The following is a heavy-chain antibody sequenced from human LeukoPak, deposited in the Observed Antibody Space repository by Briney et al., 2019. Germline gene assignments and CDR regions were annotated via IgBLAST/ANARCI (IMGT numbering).Heavy chain of an antibody. V-gene: IGHV3-7*04. CDR1: GFTLSSYW. CDR2: IKQAGSDK. CDR3: ARRYDSSGYEAFDI. J-gene: IGHJ3*02. D-gene: IGHD3-22*01. Sequence: PGGSLRLSCAASGFTLSSYWMSWVPQAPGKGLERVANIKQAGSDKYYVESVKCRFTISRDNATNSLYLQMNSLRAEDTAVYYCARRYDSSGYEAFDIWGQGTMVTVSS.